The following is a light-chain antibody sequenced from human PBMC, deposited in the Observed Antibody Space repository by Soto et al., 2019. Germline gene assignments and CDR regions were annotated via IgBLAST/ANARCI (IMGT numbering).Light chain of an antibody. Sequence: IVLTQSPGTLSLSPGERATLSCRASQSVSSTYLAWYQQKPGQAPRLLIYGASSRATVIPDRFSGSGSGTDFTLTISRLEPEEFAVYYCQQYGTSPYAFGQGTKLEIK. CDR1: QSVSSTY. CDR3: QQYGTSPYA. V-gene: IGKV3-20*01. J-gene: IGKJ2*01. CDR2: GAS.